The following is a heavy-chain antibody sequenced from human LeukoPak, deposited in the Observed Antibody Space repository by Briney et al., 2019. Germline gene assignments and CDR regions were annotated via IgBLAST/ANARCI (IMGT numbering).Heavy chain of an antibody. D-gene: IGHD1-14*01. V-gene: IGHV3-30*02. CDR1: GFTFSSYA. CDR3: AREVTEDYYYYYMDV. Sequence: GGSLRLSCAASGFTFSSYAMHWVRQAPGKGLEWVAFIRYDGSNKYYADSVKGRFTISRDNSKNTLYLQMNSLRAEDTAVYYCAREVTEDYYYYYMDVWGKGTTVTVSS. CDR2: IRYDGSNK. J-gene: IGHJ6*03.